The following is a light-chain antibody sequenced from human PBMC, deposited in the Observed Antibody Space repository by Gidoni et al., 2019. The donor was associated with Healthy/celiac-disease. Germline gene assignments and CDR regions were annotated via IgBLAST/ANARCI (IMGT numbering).Light chain of an antibody. CDR3: AAWDDSLNGVV. V-gene: IGLV1-36*01. CDR1: SSNIGNNA. Sequence: QSLLTQPPSVSEAPRRRVTISCSGSSSNIGNNAVNWYQQLPGKAPKLLIYYDDLLPSGVSDRFSGSKSGTSASLAISGLQSEDEADYYCAAWDDSLNGVVFGGGTKLTVL. CDR2: YDD. J-gene: IGLJ2*01.